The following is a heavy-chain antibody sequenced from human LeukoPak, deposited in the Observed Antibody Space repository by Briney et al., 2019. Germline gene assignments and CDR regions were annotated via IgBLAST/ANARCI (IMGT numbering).Heavy chain of an antibody. CDR3: ARYPEYGDYYFDY. D-gene: IGHD4-17*01. V-gene: IGHV4-31*03. J-gene: IGHJ4*02. CDR1: GGSISSGAYY. CDR2: IYSSGNT. Sequence: PSETLSLTCTVSGGSISSGAYYWSWIRQHPGKGLEWIGYIYSSGNTYYNPSLKSRVTISVDTSKNQFSLKLSSVTAAGTAVYYCARYPEYGDYYFDYWGQGTLVTVSS.